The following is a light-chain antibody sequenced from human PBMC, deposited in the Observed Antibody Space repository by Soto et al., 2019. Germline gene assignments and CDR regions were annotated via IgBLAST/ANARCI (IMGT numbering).Light chain of an antibody. J-gene: IGKJ5*01. CDR3: QQRHMWPIT. V-gene: IGKV3-11*01. Sequence: EIVLTQSPATLSSFPGDRVTLSCRASQSISSKYLAWYQQKPGQAPRLLIYDAYNRATGIPPRFSGSGSGTDFTLTISSLEPEDSAVYYCQQRHMWPITFGQGTRLEI. CDR2: DAY. CDR1: QSISSKY.